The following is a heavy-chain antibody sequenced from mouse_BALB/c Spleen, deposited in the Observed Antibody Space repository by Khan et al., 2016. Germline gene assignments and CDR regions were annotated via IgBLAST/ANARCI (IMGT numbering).Heavy chain of an antibody. J-gene: IGHJ2*01. CDR3: VRGVIMVVDYFDY. CDR2: ISSGGTT. V-gene: IGHV5-6-5*01. D-gene: IGHD1-1*01. Sequence: EVELVESGGGLVKPGGSLKLSCAASGFTFSSHAMSWVRQTPEKRLEWVASISSGGTTFYPDSLKGRFTISRDNGRNILYLQMISLRSEDTAMYYCVRGVIMVVDYFDYWGQGTTLTVSS. CDR1: GFTFSSHA.